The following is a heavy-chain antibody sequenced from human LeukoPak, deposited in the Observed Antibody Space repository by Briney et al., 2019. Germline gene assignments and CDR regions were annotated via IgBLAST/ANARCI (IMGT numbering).Heavy chain of an antibody. CDR3: ARDSGYYYGLIYFQH. CDR2: INPNSGGT. J-gene: IGHJ1*01. Sequence: ASVKVSCKASGYTFTGYYMHWVRQAPGQGLEWMGWINPNSGGTNYAQKFQGRVTMTRDTSIGTAYMELSRLRSDDTAVYYCARDSGYYYGLIYFQHWGQGTLVTVSS. CDR1: GYTFTGYY. D-gene: IGHD3-22*01. V-gene: IGHV1-2*02.